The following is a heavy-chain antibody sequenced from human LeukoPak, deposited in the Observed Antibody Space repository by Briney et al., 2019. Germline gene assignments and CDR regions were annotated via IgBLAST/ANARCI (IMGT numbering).Heavy chain of an antibody. V-gene: IGHV4-34*01. D-gene: IGHD6-13*01. J-gene: IGHJ6*03. CDR2: INHSGST. Sequence: PSETLSLTCAVYGGSFSGYYWSWIRQPPGKGLEWIGEINHSGSTNYNPSLKSRVAISVDTSKNQFSLKLSSVTAADTAVYYCARGRGRQQPPIGCMDVWGKGTTVTVSS. CDR1: GGSFSGYY. CDR3: ARGRGRQQPPIGCMDV.